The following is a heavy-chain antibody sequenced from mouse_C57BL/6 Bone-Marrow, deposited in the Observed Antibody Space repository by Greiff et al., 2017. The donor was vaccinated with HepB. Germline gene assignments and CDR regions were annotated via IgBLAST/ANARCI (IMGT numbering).Heavy chain of an antibody. CDR1: GYTFTSYW. CDR2: IDPSDSYT. CDR3: ARGGHYYGSRRFAY. Sequence: QVQLQQPGAELVMPGASVKLSCKASGYTFTSYWMHWVKQRPGQGLEWIGQIDPSDSYTNYNQKFKGKSTLTVDKSSSTAYMQLSSLTSEDSAVYYCARGGHYYGSRRFAYWGQGTLVTVSA. J-gene: IGHJ3*01. V-gene: IGHV1-69*01. D-gene: IGHD1-1*01.